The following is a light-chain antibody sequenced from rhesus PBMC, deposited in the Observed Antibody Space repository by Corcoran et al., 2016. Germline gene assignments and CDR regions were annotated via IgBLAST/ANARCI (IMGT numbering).Light chain of an antibody. CDR1: QGITND. CDR3: QHYYSTPWT. CDR2: EAS. V-gene: IGKV1-25*01. J-gene: IGKJ1*01. Sequence: DIQMTQSPSSLSASVGDRVTITCRASQGITNDLAWYQQKPGETPKLLIYEASSLQSGIPSRFSGSGSGTDLTLPISSLQSEDFATYYCQHYYSTPWTFGQGTKVEIK.